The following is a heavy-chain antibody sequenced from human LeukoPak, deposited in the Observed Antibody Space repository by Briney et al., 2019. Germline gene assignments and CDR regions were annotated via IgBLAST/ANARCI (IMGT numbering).Heavy chain of an antibody. CDR2: IYSGGST. CDR3: AREGGYYDSGYFDY. D-gene: IGHD3-10*01. Sequence: GGSLRLSCAVSGFTVSSNYMSWVRQAPGKGLEWVSVIYSGGSTYYADSVKGRFIISRDNSKNTLYLQMNSLRAEDTAVYYCAREGGYYDSGYFDYWGQGTLVSVSS. J-gene: IGHJ4*02. CDR1: GFTVSSNY. V-gene: IGHV3-53*01.